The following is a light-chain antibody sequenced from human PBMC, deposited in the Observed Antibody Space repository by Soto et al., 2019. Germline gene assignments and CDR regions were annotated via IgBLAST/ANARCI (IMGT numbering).Light chain of an antibody. J-gene: IGKJ4*01. Sequence: MQMSPLPFSLPPSVRDRVTIPCRASQYIYNYLSWYQQKPGKAPKLLIYDASSLQSGVPPRFSGSGSGTDFTLSINSLQPEDFATYYCQQTYSTPLTCGGGTKV. CDR2: DAS. CDR3: QQTYSTPLT. V-gene: IGKV1-39*01. CDR1: QYIYNY.